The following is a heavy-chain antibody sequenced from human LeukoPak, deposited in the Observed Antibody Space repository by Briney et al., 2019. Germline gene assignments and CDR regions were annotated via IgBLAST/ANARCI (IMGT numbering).Heavy chain of an antibody. Sequence: PSETLSLTCTVSGGSISGFYCGRVLQPPGKGLEWVGCVYYSGTTNYNPSLKSRVTISGDTSKNQFSLKLNSVTAADTAVYYCARRGSYWDFYWGGRGTLVPVSS. CDR3: ARRGSYWDFYW. CDR2: VYYSGTT. V-gene: IGHV4-59*01. CDR1: GGSISGFY. J-gene: IGHJ4*02. D-gene: IGHD1-26*01.